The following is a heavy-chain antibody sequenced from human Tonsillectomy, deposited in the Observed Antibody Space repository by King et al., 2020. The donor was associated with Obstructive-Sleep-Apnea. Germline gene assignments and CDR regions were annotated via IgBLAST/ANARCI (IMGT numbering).Heavy chain of an antibody. J-gene: IGHJ4*02. CDR3: AKDLRYLGYYFDH. CDR1: GFTFSNYG. V-gene: IGHV3-33*06. CDR2: IWHDGSNE. Sequence: VQLVESGGGVVQPGRSLRLSCTASGFTFSNYGMHWVRQAPGKGLGGVAVIWHDGSNEYYADSAKGRFTISRDNSKNTLYLQMNRLRAGDTAVYYCAKDLRYLGYYFDHWGQGTLVTVSS. D-gene: IGHD3-16*01.